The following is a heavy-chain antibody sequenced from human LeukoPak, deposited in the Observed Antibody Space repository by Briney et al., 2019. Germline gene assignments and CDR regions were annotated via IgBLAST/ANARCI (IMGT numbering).Heavy chain of an antibody. CDR3: AKSGLNRFDY. J-gene: IGHJ4*02. Sequence: GGSLRLSCAASGFTSSSYAMSWVRQAPGKGLEWVSTFSGSGGNTYYADSVKGRFTISRDNSKNTLYLQMNSLRAEDTAEYYCAKSGLNRFDYWGQGTLVTVSS. CDR1: GFTSSSYA. V-gene: IGHV3-23*01. D-gene: IGHD2-15*01. CDR2: FSGSGGNT.